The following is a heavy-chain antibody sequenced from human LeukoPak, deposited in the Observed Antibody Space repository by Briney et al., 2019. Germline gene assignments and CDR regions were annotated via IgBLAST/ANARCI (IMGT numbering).Heavy chain of an antibody. J-gene: IGHJ4*02. Sequence: ASVKVSCKASGGTFSSYAISWVRQAPGQGLEWMGGIIPIFGTANYAQKFQGRVTITADESTSTAYMELSSLRSEDTAVYYCARSTAYGGYLGIDYYCDYWGQGTLVTVSS. CDR1: GGTFSSYA. CDR3: ARSTAYGGYLGIDYYCDY. V-gene: IGHV1-69*13. CDR2: IIPIFGTA. D-gene: IGHD5-12*01.